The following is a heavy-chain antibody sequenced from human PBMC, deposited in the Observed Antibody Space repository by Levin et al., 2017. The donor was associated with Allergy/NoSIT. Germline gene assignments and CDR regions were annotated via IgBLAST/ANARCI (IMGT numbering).Heavy chain of an antibody. D-gene: IGHD6-13*01. CDR1: GGSIRSYY. Sequence: PSQTLSLTCTVSGGSIRSYYYSWIRQPPGKGLEWIGYMYYSGSTNYNPSLKSRVTISVDTSKNQFSLKLMSVTAADTAVYYCARATRSSLIHYFDHWGQGTLVTVSS. CDR2: MYYSGST. V-gene: IGHV4-59*01. J-gene: IGHJ4*02. CDR3: ARATRSSLIHYFDH.